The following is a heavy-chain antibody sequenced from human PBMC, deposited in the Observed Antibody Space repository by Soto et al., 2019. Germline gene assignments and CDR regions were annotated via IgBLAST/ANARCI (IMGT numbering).Heavy chain of an antibody. CDR2: ISYDGSYK. Sequence: GGSLRLSCVASGFTFSSYGMHWVRQAPGKGLEWVAVISYDGSYKYYADSVKGRFTISRDNSKNTLYLQMISLRAEDTAVYYCAKDAGYNYYGMVVWGQGTTVTVSS. J-gene: IGHJ6*02. D-gene: IGHD2-2*02. CDR1: GFTFSSYG. CDR3: AKDAGYNYYGMVV. V-gene: IGHV3-30*18.